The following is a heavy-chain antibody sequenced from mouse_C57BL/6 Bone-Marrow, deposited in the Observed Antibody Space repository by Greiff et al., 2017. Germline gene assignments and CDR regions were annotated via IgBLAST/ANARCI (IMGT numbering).Heavy chain of an antibody. CDR1: GFTFSDYG. Sequence: EVKLMESGGGLVKPGGSLKLSCAASGFTFSDYGMHWVRQAPEQGLEWVAYIRSGSSTIYYADTVKGRFTISTDNAKNTLFLQMTSRRSDDNAMYYCARRREYDVPHCNFDVGGTGTTVTVSS. J-gene: IGHJ1*03. D-gene: IGHD2-4*01. CDR3: ARRREYDVPHCNFDV. CDR2: IRSGSSTI. V-gene: IGHV5-17*01.